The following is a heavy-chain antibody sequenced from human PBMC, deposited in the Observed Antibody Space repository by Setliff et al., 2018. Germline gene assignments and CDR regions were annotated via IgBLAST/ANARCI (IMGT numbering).Heavy chain of an antibody. CDR2: IKQDGSEK. D-gene: IGHD3-16*01. V-gene: IGHV3-7*01. J-gene: IGHJ4*02. CDR3: ARDRGGGLYDY. CDR1: GFSFSIFW. Sequence: GSLRLSCAGSGFSFSIFWMSWVRQAPGKGLEWVATIKQDGSEKFYVDSVKGRFTISRDKAKNSLYLQMDSLRVEDTAMYFCARDRGGGLYDYWGRGTLVTVSS.